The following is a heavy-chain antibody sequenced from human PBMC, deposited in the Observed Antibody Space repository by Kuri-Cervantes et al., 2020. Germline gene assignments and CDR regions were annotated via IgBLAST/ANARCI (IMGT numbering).Heavy chain of an antibody. V-gene: IGHV1-18*01. Sequence: ASVKVSCKASGYTFTNYGISWVRQAPGQGLEWMGWISAYNGNTNYAQKLQGRVTMTTDTSTTTAYMELRSLTSDDTAVYYCARAVGYCSTISCYEGVWFDPWGQGTLVTVSS. D-gene: IGHD2-2*01. CDR3: ARAVGYCSTISCYEGVWFDP. CDR2: ISAYNGNT. CDR1: GYTFTNYG. J-gene: IGHJ5*02.